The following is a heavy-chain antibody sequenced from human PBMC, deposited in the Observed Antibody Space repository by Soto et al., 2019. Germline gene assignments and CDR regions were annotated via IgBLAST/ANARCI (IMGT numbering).Heavy chain of an antibody. J-gene: IGHJ4*02. CDR1: GYTFTSYY. Sequence: QVQLVQSGVEVKNPGASVKVSCKASGYTFTSYYMHWVRRAPGQGLEWMGIINPRDGTTTYAQKVQGRVTMTRDRLTSTVYMELSRRISEETAMYYCARDLRGYCSRSNCFAENFDCWGQGTLVTVSS. V-gene: IGHV1-46*04. CDR3: ARDLRGYCSRSNCFAENFDC. CDR2: INPRDGTT. D-gene: IGHD2-2*01.